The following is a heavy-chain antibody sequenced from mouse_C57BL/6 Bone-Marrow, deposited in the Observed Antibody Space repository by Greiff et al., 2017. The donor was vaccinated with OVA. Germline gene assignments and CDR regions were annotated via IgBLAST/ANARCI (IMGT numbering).Heavy chain of an antibody. J-gene: IGHJ4*01. CDR1: GYTFTDYY. CDR3: ARKVERNAMDY. Sequence: QVQLKQSGAELVRPGASVKLCCKASGYTFTDYYINWVKQRPGQGLEWIARIYPGSGNTYYNEKFKGKATLSAEKSSSTAYMQLSSLTSEDSAVYFCARKVERNAMDYWGQGTSVTVSS. V-gene: IGHV1-76*01. CDR2: IYPGSGNT. D-gene: IGHD1-1*01.